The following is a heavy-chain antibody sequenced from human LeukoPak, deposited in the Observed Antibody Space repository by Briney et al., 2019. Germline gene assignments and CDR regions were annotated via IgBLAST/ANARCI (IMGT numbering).Heavy chain of an antibody. CDR1: GGSFSGYY. J-gene: IGHJ4*02. CDR3: AGFTYDYVWGSYRSHAY. Sequence: SETLSLTCAVYGGSFSGYYWSWIRQPPGKGLEWIGEINHSGSTNYNPSLKSRVTISVDTSKNQFSLKLSSVTAADTAVYYCAGFTYDYVWGSYRSHAYWGQGTLVTVSS. V-gene: IGHV4-34*01. CDR2: INHSGST. D-gene: IGHD3-16*02.